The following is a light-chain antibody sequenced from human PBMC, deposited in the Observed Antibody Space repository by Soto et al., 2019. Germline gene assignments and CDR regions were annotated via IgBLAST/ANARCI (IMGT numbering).Light chain of an antibody. J-gene: IGKJ4*01. Sequence: DIQMTQSPSSVSASVGDRVTITCRASQGISIWLGWYQQKPGKAPNLLIHTASSLHSGVPSRFSGSGSGTDFTLTISSLQTEDFATYYCQQANSFPLTFGGGTKVEIK. V-gene: IGKV1-12*01. CDR1: QGISIW. CDR2: TAS. CDR3: QQANSFPLT.